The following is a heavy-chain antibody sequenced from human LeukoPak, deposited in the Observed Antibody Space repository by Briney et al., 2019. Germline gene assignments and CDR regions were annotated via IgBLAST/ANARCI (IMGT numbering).Heavy chain of an antibody. Sequence: PGGSLRLSCAASGFTFSSYGMPWVRQAPGKGLEWVAVISYDGSNKYYADSVKGRFTISRDNSKNTLYLQMNSLRAEDTAVYYCAKAAGGYSYGSLDYWGQGTLVTVSS. V-gene: IGHV3-30*18. J-gene: IGHJ4*02. CDR1: GFTFSSYG. CDR2: ISYDGSNK. D-gene: IGHD5-18*01. CDR3: AKAAGGYSYGSLDY.